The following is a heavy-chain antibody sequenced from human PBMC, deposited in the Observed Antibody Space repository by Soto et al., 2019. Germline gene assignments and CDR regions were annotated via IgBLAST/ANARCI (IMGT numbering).Heavy chain of an antibody. CDR2: MYHSEKT. V-gene: IGHV4-30-2*01. J-gene: IGHJ4*02. Sequence: SETLSLTCAVSGGSISSGGYSWSWIRQPPGKGLEWIGYMYHSEKTYVDSVKGRFTISRDNAKNSLYLEMDSLRAKDIAVYYCARNRGWDTLDYWGQGTLVTVSS. CDR1: GGSISSGGYS. CDR3: ARNRGWDTLDY. D-gene: IGHD6-19*01.